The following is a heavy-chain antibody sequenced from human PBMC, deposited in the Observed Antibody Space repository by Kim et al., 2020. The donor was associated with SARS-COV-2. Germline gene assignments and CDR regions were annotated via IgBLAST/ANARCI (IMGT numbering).Heavy chain of an antibody. Sequence: SVKVSCKASGGTFSSYAISWVRQAPGQGLEWMGGIIPIFGTANYAQKFQGRVTITADESTSTAYMELSSLRSEDTAVYYCARVRADSSSWKRADYYYGMDVWGQGTTVTVSS. CDR2: IIPIFGTA. J-gene: IGHJ6*02. D-gene: IGHD6-13*01. CDR3: ARVRADSSSWKRADYYYGMDV. CDR1: GGTFSSYA. V-gene: IGHV1-69*13.